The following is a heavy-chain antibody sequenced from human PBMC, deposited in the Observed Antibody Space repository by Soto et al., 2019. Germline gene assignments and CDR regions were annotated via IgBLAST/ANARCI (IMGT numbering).Heavy chain of an antibody. V-gene: IGHV4-4*02. CDR1: GGSISSSNW. CDR2: IYHSGST. Sequence: PSETLSLTCSVSGGSISSSNWWSCFRQPPGKGLEWIGEIYHSGSTNYNPSLKSRVTMSIDTSANLFSMNLSAVTAADTAIYYCGKGFYGSGGPDVWGPGTLVTVSS. D-gene: IGHD3-10*01. J-gene: IGHJ4*02. CDR3: GKGFYGSGGPDV.